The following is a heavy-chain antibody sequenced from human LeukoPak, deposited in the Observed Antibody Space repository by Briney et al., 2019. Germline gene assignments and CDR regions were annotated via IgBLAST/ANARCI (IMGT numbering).Heavy chain of an antibody. Sequence: QSGGSLRLSCAASGITFSNYAMSWVRQAPGKGLQWVSGISGSGGSTYYADPVKGRFTISRDNFKSTVHLQINSLRAEDTAVYYCAKPPSPTGSNYGYYFYGMDVWGQGTTVTVSS. CDR2: ISGSGGST. J-gene: IGHJ6*02. D-gene: IGHD4-11*01. CDR1: GITFSNYA. CDR3: AKPPSPTGSNYGYYFYGMDV. V-gene: IGHV3-23*01.